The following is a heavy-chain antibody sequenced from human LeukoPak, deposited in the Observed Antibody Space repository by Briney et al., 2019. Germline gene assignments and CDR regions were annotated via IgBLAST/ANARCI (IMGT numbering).Heavy chain of an antibody. J-gene: IGHJ3*02. CDR2: IYHSEST. V-gene: IGHV4-59*08. CDR3: ARSGHVFDI. Sequence: KPSETLSLTCSVSGDSISSYYWSWIRQPPGKGLEWIGNIYHSESTYYNPSLKSRVTISVDASKNQFSLKLSSVTAADTAVYYCARSGHVFDIWGQGTMVTVSS. CDR1: GDSISSYY.